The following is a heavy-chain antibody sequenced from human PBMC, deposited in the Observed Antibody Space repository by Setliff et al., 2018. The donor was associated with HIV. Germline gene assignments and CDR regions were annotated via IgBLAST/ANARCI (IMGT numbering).Heavy chain of an antibody. V-gene: IGHV1-69*10. CDR2: ISPIVGIP. D-gene: IGHD3-22*01. CDR1: GYTLTEVS. Sequence: SVKVSCKISGYTLTEVSMHWVRQAPGKGLEWMGGISPIVGIPNYSQTFQGRVAITADKSTSTAYMELSRLRSEDTAVYYCARGHYDSSGYLYYFDFWGQGTLVTVSS. CDR3: ARGHYDSSGYLYYFDF. J-gene: IGHJ4*02.